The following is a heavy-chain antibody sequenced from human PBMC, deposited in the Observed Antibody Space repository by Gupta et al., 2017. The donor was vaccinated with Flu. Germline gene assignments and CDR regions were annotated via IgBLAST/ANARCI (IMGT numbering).Heavy chain of an antibody. V-gene: IGHV4-34*01. CDR2: INHSGST. CDR3: ARGYPGVVRGVNKNFDY. CDR1: GGSFSGYY. Sequence: QLQQWGAGPLKPSETLSLTCAVYGGSFSGYYWSWIRQPPGKGLEWIGEINHSGSTNYNPSLKSRVTMSVDTSKNQFSLKLTSVTAADTAVYYCARGYPGVVRGVNKNFDYWGQGTLVPVSS. J-gene: IGHJ4*02. D-gene: IGHD3-10*01.